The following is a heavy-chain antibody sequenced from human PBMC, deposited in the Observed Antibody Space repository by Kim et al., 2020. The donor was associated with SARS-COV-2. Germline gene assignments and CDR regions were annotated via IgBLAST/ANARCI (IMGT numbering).Heavy chain of an antibody. CDR3: ARGRYPRRYFDY. D-gene: IGHD1-20*01. CDR1: GGSISSGGYY. J-gene: IGHJ4*02. V-gene: IGHV4-31*03. Sequence: SETLSLTCTVSGGSISSGGYYWSWIRQHPGKGLEWIGYIYYSGSTYYNPSLKSRVTISVDTSKNQFSLKLSSVTAADTAVYYCARGRYPRRYFDYWGQGTLVTVSS. CDR2: IYYSGST.